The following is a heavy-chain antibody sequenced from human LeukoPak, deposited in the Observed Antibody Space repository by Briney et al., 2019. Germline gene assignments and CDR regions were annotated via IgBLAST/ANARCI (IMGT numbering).Heavy chain of an antibody. J-gene: IGHJ4*02. CDR1: GFTFSNHW. V-gene: IGHV3-74*01. D-gene: IGHD4-17*01. CDR2: INSDGSST. Sequence: PGGSLRLSRAASGFTFSNHWMHWVRQAPGKGLVWVSRINSDGSSTTSADSVKGRFTISRDNAKNTLYLQMNSLRAEDTAVYYCAKGGATVIDYWGQGTLVTVSS. CDR3: AKGGATVIDY.